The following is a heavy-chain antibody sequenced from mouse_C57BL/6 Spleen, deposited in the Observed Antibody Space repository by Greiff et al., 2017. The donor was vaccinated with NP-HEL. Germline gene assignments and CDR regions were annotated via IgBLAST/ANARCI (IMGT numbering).Heavy chain of an antibody. Sequence: DVKLQESGPGLVKPSQSLSLTCSVTGYSITSGYYWNWIRQFPGNKLEWMGYISYDGSNNYNPSLKNRISITRDTSKNQFFLKLNSVTTEDTATYYCARGGVYDGYYPFAYWGQGTLVTVSA. CDR2: ISYDGSN. CDR3: ARGGVYDGYYPFAY. D-gene: IGHD2-3*01. CDR1: GYSITSGYY. J-gene: IGHJ3*01. V-gene: IGHV3-6*01.